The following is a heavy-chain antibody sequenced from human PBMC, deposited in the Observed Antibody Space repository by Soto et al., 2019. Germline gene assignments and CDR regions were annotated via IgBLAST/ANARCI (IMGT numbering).Heavy chain of an antibody. D-gene: IGHD6-19*01. V-gene: IGHV3-23*01. CDR3: AKDALYGGWESNLSFPY. J-gene: IGHJ4*02. Sequence: PGGSLRLSCAASGFTFSSYAMSWVRQAPGKGLEWVSAISGSGGSTYYADSVKGRFTISRDNSKNTLYLQMNSLRAEDTAVYYCAKDALYGGWESNLSFPYWGQGTLVTVSS. CDR2: ISGSGGST. CDR1: GFTFSSYA.